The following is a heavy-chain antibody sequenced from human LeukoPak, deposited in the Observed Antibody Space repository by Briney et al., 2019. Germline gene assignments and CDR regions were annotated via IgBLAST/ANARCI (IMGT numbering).Heavy chain of an antibody. V-gene: IGHV1-3*01. CDR2: INPGNGET. Sequence: GASVKVSCKGSGYIFTSYAVQWVRQAPGQSLEWLGWINPGNGETRYSRKFQGRVTMSIDTSATTAYMELDSLTAEDTAIYYCSRDRWHCVVNCDSVYYYSLDVWGQGTTVTVSS. CDR1: GYIFTSYA. J-gene: IGHJ6*02. CDR3: SRDRWHCVVNCDSVYYYSLDV. D-gene: IGHD4/OR15-4a*01.